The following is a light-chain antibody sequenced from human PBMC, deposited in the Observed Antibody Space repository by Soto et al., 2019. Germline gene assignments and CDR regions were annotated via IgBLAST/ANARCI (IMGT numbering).Light chain of an antibody. Sequence: QSALTQPASVSGSPGQSITISCTGTSSDIGTYNSVSWYQQHAGKVPKLMIYDVTNRPSGVSARFSGSKSGNTASLTISGLQAEDEADYYCTSYTTSSTLVFGGGTKLTVL. J-gene: IGLJ2*01. V-gene: IGLV2-14*01. CDR2: DVT. CDR1: SSDIGTYNS. CDR3: TSYTTSSTLV.